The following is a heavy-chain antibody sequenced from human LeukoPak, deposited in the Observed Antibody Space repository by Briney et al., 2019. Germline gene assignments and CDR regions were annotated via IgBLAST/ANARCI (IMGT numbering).Heavy chain of an antibody. V-gene: IGHV3-30*02. J-gene: IGHJ3*02. CDR1: GFTFSSNG. CDR3: AKRVVPAADAFDI. CDR2: IRYDGSNK. D-gene: IGHD2-2*01. Sequence: GGSLRLSCAASGFTFSSNGMHWVRQAPGKGLEWVAFIRYDGSNKYYADSVKGRFTISRDNSKNTLYLQMNSLRAEDTAVYYCAKRVVPAADAFDIWGQGTMVTVSS.